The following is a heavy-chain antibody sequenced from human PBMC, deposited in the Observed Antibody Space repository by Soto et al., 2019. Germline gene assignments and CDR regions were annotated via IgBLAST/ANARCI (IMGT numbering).Heavy chain of an antibody. CDR3: ASQKSNDYGDYVVDY. CDR1: GFTFSSYG. Sequence: GGSLRLSCAASGFTFSSYGMHWVRQAPGKGLEWVAVIWYDGSNKYYADSVKGRFTISRDNSKNTLYLQMNSLRAEDTAVYYCASQKSNDYGDYVVDYWGQGTLVTVSS. D-gene: IGHD4-17*01. CDR2: IWYDGSNK. J-gene: IGHJ4*02. V-gene: IGHV3-33*01.